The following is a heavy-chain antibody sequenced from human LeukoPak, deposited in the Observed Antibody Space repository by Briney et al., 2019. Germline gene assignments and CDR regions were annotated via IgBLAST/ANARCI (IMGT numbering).Heavy chain of an antibody. V-gene: IGHV1-18*01. D-gene: IGHD6-19*01. J-gene: IGHJ6*02. CDR2: ISAYNGNT. CDR1: GYTFTSYG. CDR3: ARSQSDSGWYAYYYYGMDV. Sequence: ASVKVSCKASGYTFTSYGISWVRQAPGQGLEWMGWISAYNGNTNYAQKLQGRVTMTTDTSTSTAYMELSSLRSEDTAVYYCARSQSDSGWYAYYYYGMDVWGQGTTVTVSS.